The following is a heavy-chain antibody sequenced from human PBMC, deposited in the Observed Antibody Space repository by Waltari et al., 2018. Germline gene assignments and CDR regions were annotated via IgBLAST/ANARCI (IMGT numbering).Heavy chain of an antibody. CDR3: ARDRGAATYYYDSSGYYFDY. V-gene: IGHV1-69*08. CDR1: GGTFSSYT. CDR2: IIPILGIA. J-gene: IGHJ4*02. Sequence: QVQLVQSGAEVKKPGSSVKVSCKASGGTFSSYTISWLRQAPGQGLAWMGRIIPILGIANYAQKFQGRVTITADKSTSTAYMELSSLRSEDTAVYYCARDRGAATYYYDSSGYYFDYWGQGTLVTVSS. D-gene: IGHD3-22*01.